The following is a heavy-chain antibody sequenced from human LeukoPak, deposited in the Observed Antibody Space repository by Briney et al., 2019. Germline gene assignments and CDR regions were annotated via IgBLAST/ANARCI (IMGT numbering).Heavy chain of an antibody. Sequence: PGGSLRLSCAASGFTFNNYALSWVRQAPGKGLEWVSTIGTSINNTYYADSVKGRFTISRDNSNHTLSLQMSSLRAEDTAIYYCARDQALDWFYYYYGMDVWGLGTTVIVSS. CDR1: GFTFNNYA. J-gene: IGHJ6*02. V-gene: IGHV3-23*01. CDR3: ARDQALDWFYYYYGMDV. CDR2: IGTSINNT. D-gene: IGHD3-9*01.